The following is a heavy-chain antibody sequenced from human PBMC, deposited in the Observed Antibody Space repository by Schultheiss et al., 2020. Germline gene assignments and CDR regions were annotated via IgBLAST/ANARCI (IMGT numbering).Heavy chain of an antibody. CDR3: ALKEGYYDSSGYYGDAFDI. V-gene: IGHV4-39*01. D-gene: IGHD3-22*01. CDR1: GGSIRSSSYY. J-gene: IGHJ3*02. CDR2: IYYSGST. Sequence: SQTLSLTCTVSGGSIRSSSYYWGWIRQPPGKGLEWIGSIYYSGSTYYNPSLKSRVTISVDTSKNQFSLKLSSVTAADTAVYYCALKEGYYDSSGYYGDAFDIWGQGTMVTVSS.